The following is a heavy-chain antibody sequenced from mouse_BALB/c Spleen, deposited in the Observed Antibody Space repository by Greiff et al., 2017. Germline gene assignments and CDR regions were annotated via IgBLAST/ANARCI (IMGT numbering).Heavy chain of an antibody. CDR3: ARQILRYYAMDY. Sequence: VMLVESGAELARPGASVKMSCKASGYTFTSYTMHWVKQRPGQGLEWIGYINPSSGYTNYNQKFKDKATLTADKSSSTAYMQLSSLTSEDSAVYYCARQILRYYAMDYWGQGTSVTVSS. CDR1: GYTFTSYT. CDR2: INPSSGYT. J-gene: IGHJ4*01. V-gene: IGHV1-4*01. D-gene: IGHD1-1*01.